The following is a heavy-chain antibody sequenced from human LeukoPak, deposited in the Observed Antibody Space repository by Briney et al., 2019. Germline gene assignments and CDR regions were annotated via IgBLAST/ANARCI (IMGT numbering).Heavy chain of an antibody. J-gene: IGHJ6*02. Sequence: SETLSLTCTVSGGSISSYYWSWIRQPPGKGLEWIGYIYYSGSTNYNPSLKSRVTISVDTSKNQFSLKLSSVTAADTAVYYCAKGGSWQIAARLGLDVWGHGTTVTVSS. CDR1: GGSISSYY. D-gene: IGHD6-6*01. CDR3: AKGGSWQIAARLGLDV. V-gene: IGHV4-59*08. CDR2: IYYSGST.